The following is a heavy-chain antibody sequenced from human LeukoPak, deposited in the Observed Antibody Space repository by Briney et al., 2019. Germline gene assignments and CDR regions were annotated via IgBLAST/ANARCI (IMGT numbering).Heavy chain of an antibody. V-gene: IGHV4-4*07. CDR2: IYTSGST. CDR3: AREVGSGSYDYYYYYMDV. Sequence: PSETLSLTCTVSGGSISSYYWSWIQQPAGKGLEWIGRIYTSGSTNYNPSLKSRVTMSVDTSKNQFSLKLSSVTAADTAVYYCAREVGSGSYDYYYYYMDVWGKGTTVTVSS. CDR1: GGSISSYY. J-gene: IGHJ6*03. D-gene: IGHD1-26*01.